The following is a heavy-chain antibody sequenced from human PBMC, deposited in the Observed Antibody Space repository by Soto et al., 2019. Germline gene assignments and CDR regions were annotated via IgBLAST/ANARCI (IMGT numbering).Heavy chain of an antibody. J-gene: IGHJ6*02. Sequence: PGGSLRLSCAASGFRFDDYNIHWVRQAPGKGLEWVSLITWNGGNTYYADSVKGRFTISRDGTTESVSLQMTSLKREDTGLYYCARETLSFGSALDVWGQGTMV. V-gene: IGHV3-43*01. CDR2: ITWNGGNT. CDR3: ARETLSFGSALDV. CDR1: GFRFDDYN. D-gene: IGHD3-3*01.